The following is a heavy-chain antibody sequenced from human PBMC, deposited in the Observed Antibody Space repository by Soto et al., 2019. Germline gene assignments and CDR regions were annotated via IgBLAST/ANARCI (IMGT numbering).Heavy chain of an antibody. V-gene: IGHV3-23*01. J-gene: IGHJ5*02. Sequence: GGSLKGYCADSGFIFENFGMSWVRQAPGKGLEWISSISGSGFKKYYADSVKGRFTISRDNSKSTVYLELNNLSAEDTAVYHCAKNQGVELVPLATVDWFDPWGQGSVVTVSS. CDR1: GFIFENFG. CDR3: AKNQGVELVPLATVDWFDP. D-gene: IGHD1-26*01. CDR2: ISGSGFKK.